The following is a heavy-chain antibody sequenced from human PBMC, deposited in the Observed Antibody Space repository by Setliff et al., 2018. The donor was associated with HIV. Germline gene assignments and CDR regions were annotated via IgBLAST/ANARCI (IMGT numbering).Heavy chain of an antibody. CDR3: TTESVFLDYFFDY. CDR1: GFTFSNAW. Sequence: PGGSLRLSCAASGFTFSNAWMNWVRQAPGKGLEWVGRIRSKVDGGAADYAAPVKGRFTISRGDSKNTLYLQMSSLKTEDTAVYYCTTESVFLDYFFDYWGQGTLVTVSS. D-gene: IGHD3-9*01. CDR2: IRSKVDGGAA. J-gene: IGHJ4*02. V-gene: IGHV3-15*05.